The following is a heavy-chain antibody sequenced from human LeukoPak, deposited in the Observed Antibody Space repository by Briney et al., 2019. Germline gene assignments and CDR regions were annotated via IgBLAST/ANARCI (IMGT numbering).Heavy chain of an antibody. D-gene: IGHD1-26*01. J-gene: IGHJ4*02. V-gene: IGHV3-48*02. CDR1: GFTFSDHP. CDR3: ARDRPPVGAIDY. Sequence: GGSLRLSCAASGFTFSDHPVNWVRQAPGEGLEWVSYISGGSDSIYYADSVKGRFTIFRDNANNSLYLHMSSLRDEDTAVYFCARDRPPVGAIDYWGQGTLVTVSS. CDR2: ISGGSDSI.